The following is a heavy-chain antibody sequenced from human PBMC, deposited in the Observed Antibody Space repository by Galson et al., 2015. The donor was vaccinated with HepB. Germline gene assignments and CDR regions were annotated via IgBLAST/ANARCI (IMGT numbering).Heavy chain of an antibody. D-gene: IGHD3-9*01. V-gene: IGHV3-30*03. CDR2: ISYDGSNK. CDR3: ARHPRGFDYLPYVGWYFDL. CDR1: GFTFSSYG. Sequence: SLRLSCAASGFTFSSYGMHWVRQAPGKGLEWVAVISYDGSNKYYADSVKGRFTISRDNSKNTLYLQMNSLKASDTAMYYCARHPRGFDYLPYVGWYFDLWGRGTLVTVSS. J-gene: IGHJ2*01.